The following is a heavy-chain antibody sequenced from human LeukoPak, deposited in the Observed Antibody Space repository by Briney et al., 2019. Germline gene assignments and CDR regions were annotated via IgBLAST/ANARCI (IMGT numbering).Heavy chain of an antibody. CDR3: ARNHDYGDYWGY. V-gene: IGHV4-59*07. Sequence: SDTLSLTCTVSGGSISSYYSSWIRQPPGEGLEWIGNIYYSGSTNYNPPLKSRVTISVDTSKNQFSLKLSFVTAADTAVYYCARNHDYGDYWGYWGQGTLVTVSS. CDR2: IYYSGST. D-gene: IGHD4-17*01. J-gene: IGHJ4*02. CDR1: GGSISSYY.